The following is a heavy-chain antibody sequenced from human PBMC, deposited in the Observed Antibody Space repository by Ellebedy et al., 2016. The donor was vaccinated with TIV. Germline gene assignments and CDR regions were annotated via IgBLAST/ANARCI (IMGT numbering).Heavy chain of an antibody. V-gene: IGHV3-30*18. CDR1: GFRLTTYG. J-gene: IGHJ4*02. D-gene: IGHD1-1*01. CDR3: AKSARDQLEYFDY. CDR2: ISDDGSQK. Sequence: GESLKISCAVSGFRLTTYGVHWVRQAPGKGLEWVAVISDDGSQKYHAGSVKGRFAISRDKSKNTVLLHMNSLGPEDTAVYYCAKSARDQLEYFDYWGQGTLVTVSS.